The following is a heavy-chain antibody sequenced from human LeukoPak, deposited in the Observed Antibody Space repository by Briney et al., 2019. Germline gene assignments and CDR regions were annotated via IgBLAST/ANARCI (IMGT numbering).Heavy chain of an antibody. Sequence: SQTLSLTCTVSGGSISSYYWSWIRQPPGKGLEWNGYIYCGGGTNYFPSLRSQVTISVDTSKNQFSLKLSSVTAAATAVYYCARVGFSNYWGQGTLVTVSS. CDR3: ARVGFSNY. D-gene: IGHD3-10*01. V-gene: IGHV4-59*08. CDR1: GGSISSYY. CDR2: IYCGGGT. J-gene: IGHJ4*02.